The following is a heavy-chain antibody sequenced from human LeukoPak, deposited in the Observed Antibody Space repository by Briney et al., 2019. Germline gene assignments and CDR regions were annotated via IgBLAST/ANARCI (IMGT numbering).Heavy chain of an antibody. D-gene: IGHD3-16*01. Sequence: GGSLRLSCAASGFTVSSNFLSWVRQPPGKGLEWVGRIQTMTDGGTTDYAAPVRGRFTISRDDSKNTLYLQMNSLKTEDTAVYYCTSTLGYWGQGTLVIASS. V-gene: IGHV3-15*01. CDR2: IQTMTDGGTT. CDR3: TSTLGY. J-gene: IGHJ4*02. CDR1: GFTVSSNF.